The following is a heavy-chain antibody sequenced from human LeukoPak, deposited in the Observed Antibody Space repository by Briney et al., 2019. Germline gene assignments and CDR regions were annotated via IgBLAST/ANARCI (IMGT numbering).Heavy chain of an antibody. V-gene: IGHV3-7*03. CDR1: GFTFSSYW. CDR3: AKGYDYVWGSYRSPFDY. J-gene: IGHJ4*02. CDR2: IKQDGSEK. D-gene: IGHD3-16*02. Sequence: GGSLRLSCAASGFTFSSYWMSWVRQAPGKGLEWVANIKQDGSEKYYVDSVKGRFTISRDNSKNTLYLQMNSLRAEDTAVYYCAKGYDYVWGSYRSPFDYWGQGTLVTASS.